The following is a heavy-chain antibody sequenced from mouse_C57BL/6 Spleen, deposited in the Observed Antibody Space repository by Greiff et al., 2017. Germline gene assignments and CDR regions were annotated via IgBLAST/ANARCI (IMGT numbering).Heavy chain of an antibody. V-gene: IGHV1-59*01. CDR2: IDPSDSYT. CDR1: GYTFTSYW. Sequence: VQLQQPGAELVRPGTSVKLSCKASGYTFTSYWMHWVKQRPGQGLEWIGVIDPSDSYTNYNQKFKGKATLTVDTSSSTAYMQLSSLTAEDSAVYYCARTLTTVVDPLFDYWGQGTTVTVSA. CDR3: ARTLTTVVDPLFDY. J-gene: IGHJ2*01. D-gene: IGHD1-1*01.